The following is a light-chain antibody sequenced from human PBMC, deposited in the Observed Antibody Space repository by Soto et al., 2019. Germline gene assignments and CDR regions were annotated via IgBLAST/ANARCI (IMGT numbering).Light chain of an antibody. V-gene: IGKV3-20*01. Sequence: EIVLTQSPGTLSLSPGERATLSCRASQSVSSSYLAWYQQKPGQAPRLLIYGASSRATGIPDRFSGSGSGTDFTLTISRLEPEEFAVYYCQQYGSSPWTFGLGTKVEIE. J-gene: IGKJ1*01. CDR1: QSVSSSY. CDR2: GAS. CDR3: QQYGSSPWT.